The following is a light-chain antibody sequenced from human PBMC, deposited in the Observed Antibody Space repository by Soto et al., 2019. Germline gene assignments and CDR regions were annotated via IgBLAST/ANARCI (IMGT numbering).Light chain of an antibody. J-gene: IGLJ2*01. Sequence: QSVLTQPPSVSGAPGQRVTISCTGSSSNIGAGYDVHWYQQLPGTAPKLLIYGNSNRPSEVPDRFSGSKSGTSASLAITGLQAEDEADYYCQSYDSSLVVFGGGTKLTVL. CDR3: QSYDSSLVV. CDR2: GNS. CDR1: SSNIGAGYD. V-gene: IGLV1-40*01.